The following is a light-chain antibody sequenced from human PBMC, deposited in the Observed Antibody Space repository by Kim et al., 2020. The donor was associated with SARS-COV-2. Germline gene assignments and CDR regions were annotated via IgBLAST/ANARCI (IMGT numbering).Light chain of an antibody. CDR2: GND. Sequence: QRVTISCTGSSSNIGAGLDVHWYQHLPGTAPKLLIYGNDNRPSGVPDRFSGSKSGTSASLAITGLQAEDEADYYCQSYDTSLSGYVFGTGTKVTVL. CDR3: QSYDTSLSGYV. CDR1: SSNIGAGLD. J-gene: IGLJ1*01. V-gene: IGLV1-40*01.